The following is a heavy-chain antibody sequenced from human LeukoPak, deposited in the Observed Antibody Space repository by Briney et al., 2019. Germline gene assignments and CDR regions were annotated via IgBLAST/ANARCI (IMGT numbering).Heavy chain of an antibody. Sequence: ASVKVSCKASGYTFTGYYMHWVRQATGQGLEWMGWMNPNSGNTGYAQKFQGRVTMTRNTSISTAYMELSSLRSEDTAVYYCARERYYDFWSGYYPYYYYYGMDVWGQGTTVTVSS. V-gene: IGHV1-8*02. CDR1: GYTFTGYY. CDR3: ARERYYDFWSGYYPYYYYYGMDV. CDR2: MNPNSGNT. D-gene: IGHD3-3*01. J-gene: IGHJ6*02.